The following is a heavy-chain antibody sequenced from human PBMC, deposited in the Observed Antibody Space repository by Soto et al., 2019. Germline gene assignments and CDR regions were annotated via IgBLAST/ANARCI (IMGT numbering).Heavy chain of an antibody. CDR1: GFSFSDSA. Sequence: EVQLVESGGGLVQPGGSLKLSCAASGFSFSDSAMXXXRQXSXXXXEWVGRIRSKAYTYATAYAASVKGRFTISRXXXXXXXXXXXXXXXXXXXXXXXXXXXXXXXATVHWGQGTLVTVSS. D-gene: IGHD4-17*01. CDR3: XXXXXXXATVH. V-gene: IGHV3-73*01. J-gene: IGHJ4*02. CDR2: IRSKAYTYAT.